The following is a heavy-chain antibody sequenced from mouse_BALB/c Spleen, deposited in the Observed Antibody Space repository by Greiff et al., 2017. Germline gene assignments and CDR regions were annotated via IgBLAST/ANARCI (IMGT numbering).Heavy chain of an antibody. V-gene: IGHV1-80*01. CDR1: GYAFSSYW. J-gene: IGHJ4*01. CDR3: ARLSDNAMDY. Sequence: VQLVESGAELVRPGSSVKISCKASGYAFSSYWMNWVKQRPGQGLEWIGQIYPGDGDTNYNGKFKGKATLTADKSSSTAYMQLSSLTSEDSAVYFCARLSDNAMDYWGQGTSVTVSS. CDR2: IYPGDGDT. D-gene: IGHD3-2*02.